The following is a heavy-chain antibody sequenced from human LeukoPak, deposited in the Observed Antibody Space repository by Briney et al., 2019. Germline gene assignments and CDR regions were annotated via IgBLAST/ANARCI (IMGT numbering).Heavy chain of an antibody. D-gene: IGHD3-22*01. V-gene: IGHV3-23*01. Sequence: QAGGSLRLSCAASGFTFSSYAMSWVRQAPGKGLEWVSAISGSGGSTYYADSVKGRFTISRDNSKNTLHLQMNSLRAEDTAVYYSAKDAKPYYYDSSGYYYAGAFDIWGQGTMVTVSS. CDR3: AKDAKPYYYDSSGYYYAGAFDI. CDR2: ISGSGGST. J-gene: IGHJ3*02. CDR1: GFTFSSYA.